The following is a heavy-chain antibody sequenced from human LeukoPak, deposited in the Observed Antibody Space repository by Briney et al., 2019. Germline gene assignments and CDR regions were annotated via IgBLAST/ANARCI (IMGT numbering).Heavy chain of an antibody. Sequence: GGSLGLSCAASGFTFSNYWMSWVRQAPGKGLEWVANIKQDESVKYYVDSLRGRFTISRDNAKNSVYLQMNSLRVEDTAVYYCARIGYSSSSFDYWGQGTLVTVSS. D-gene: IGHD6-13*01. CDR3: ARIGYSSSSFDY. V-gene: IGHV3-7*01. J-gene: IGHJ4*02. CDR2: IKQDESVK. CDR1: GFTFSNYW.